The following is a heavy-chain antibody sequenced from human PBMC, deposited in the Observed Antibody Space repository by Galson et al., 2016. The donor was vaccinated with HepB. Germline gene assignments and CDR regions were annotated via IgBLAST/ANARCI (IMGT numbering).Heavy chain of an antibody. J-gene: IGHJ4*02. Sequence: SLRLSCAASGFTFSTYAMSWVRQAPGKGLEWVSGISADGGGTYYADSVKGRFTIARDNSKNTLYLIMSNLRAEDAAVYYCTRNLLRTLIPDSWGQGTLVTVSS. CDR3: TRNLLRTLIPDS. CDR1: GFTFSTYA. CDR2: ISADGGGT. V-gene: IGHV3-23*01. D-gene: IGHD3/OR15-3a*01.